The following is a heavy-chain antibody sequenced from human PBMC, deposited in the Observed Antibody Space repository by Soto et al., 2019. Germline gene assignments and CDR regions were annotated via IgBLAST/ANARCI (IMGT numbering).Heavy chain of an antibody. CDR2: MNPNSGNT. D-gene: IGHD2-2*01. CDR3: ARGRLTGYCSSTSCLQFDP. Sequence: ASVKVSCKASGYTFTSYDINWVRQATGQGLEWMGWMNPNSGNTGYAQKFQGRVTMTRNTSISTAYMELSSLRSEDTAVYYCARGRLTGYCSSTSCLQFDPWGQGTLVTVSS. CDR1: GYTFTSYD. V-gene: IGHV1-8*01. J-gene: IGHJ5*02.